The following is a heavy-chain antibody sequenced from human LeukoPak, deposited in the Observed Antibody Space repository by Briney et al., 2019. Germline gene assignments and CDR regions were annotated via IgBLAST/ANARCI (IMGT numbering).Heavy chain of an antibody. D-gene: IGHD3-10*01. J-gene: IGHJ6*02. V-gene: IGHV5-51*01. CDR2: IYPGDSDT. CDR1: GYSFTSYW. Sequence: GESLKISCKGSGYSFTSYWIGWVRQMPGKGLEWMGIIYPGDSDTRYSPSFQGQVTISADKSISTAYLQWSSLKASDTAMYYCAREVPEGSYYYYGMDVWGQGTTVTVSS. CDR3: AREVPEGSYYYYGMDV.